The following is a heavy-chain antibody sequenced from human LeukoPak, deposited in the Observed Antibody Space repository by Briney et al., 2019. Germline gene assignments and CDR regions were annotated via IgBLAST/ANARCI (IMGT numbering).Heavy chain of an antibody. CDR2: ISGSSDSI. V-gene: IGHV3-21*01. CDR3: ARRYCSTTNCYAFEN. Sequence: GGSLRLSCAASGFPFSTYSMNWVRQAPGKGLEWVSSISGSSDSIYYADSVKGRFTISRDNAKNSLYLQMNSLRAEDTAVYYCARRYCSTTNCYAFENWGQGTLVTVSS. D-gene: IGHD2-2*01. J-gene: IGHJ4*02. CDR1: GFPFSTYS.